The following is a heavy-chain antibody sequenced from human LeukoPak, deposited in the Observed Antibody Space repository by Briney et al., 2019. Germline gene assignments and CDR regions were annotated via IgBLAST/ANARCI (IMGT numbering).Heavy chain of an antibody. J-gene: IGHJ4*02. CDR1: GFTFSSYW. V-gene: IGHV3-21*01. CDR2: ISSSSSYI. D-gene: IGHD3-3*01. CDR3: ARDGVVIPYYFDY. Sequence: GGSLRLSCAASGFTFSSYWMNWARQAPGKGLEWVSSISSSSSYIYYADSVKGRFTISRDNAKNSLYLQMNSLRAEDTAVYYCARDGVVIPYYFDYWGQGTLVTVSS.